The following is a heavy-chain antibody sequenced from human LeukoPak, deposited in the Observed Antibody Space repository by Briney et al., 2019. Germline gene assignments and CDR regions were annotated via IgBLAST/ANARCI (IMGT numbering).Heavy chain of an antibody. J-gene: IGHJ6*03. D-gene: IGHD4-17*01. CDR1: GFTFSSYE. Sequence: GGSLRLACAASGFTFSSYEMNSVRQAPGGGLEWVSYISSSGSTIYYADSVKGRFTISRDNSKNTLHLQMNSLRAEDTAVYSCATDFYGDYALYYYYYYMDVWGKGTTVTVSS. CDR3: ATDFYGDYALYYYYYYMDV. CDR2: ISSSGSTI. V-gene: IGHV3-48*03.